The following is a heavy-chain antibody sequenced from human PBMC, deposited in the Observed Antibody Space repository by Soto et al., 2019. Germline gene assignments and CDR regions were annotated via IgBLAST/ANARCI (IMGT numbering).Heavy chain of an antibody. V-gene: IGHV3-30-3*01. CDR1: GFSFSSYS. J-gene: IGHJ6*02. D-gene: IGHD6-13*01. CDR3: ARAPPRGIAAPGTWGSGMDV. CDR2: ISYDGSNK. Sequence: GGSVRLSCTASGFSFSSYSLHWVRQTPGKGLEWVAVISYDGSNKYYADSVKGRFTVSRDSPKNTLFLQMNSLKPEDTAVYYCARAPPRGIAAPGTWGSGMDVWGQGTTVTVSS.